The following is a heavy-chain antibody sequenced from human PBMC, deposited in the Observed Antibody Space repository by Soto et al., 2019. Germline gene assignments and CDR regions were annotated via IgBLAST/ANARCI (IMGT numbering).Heavy chain of an antibody. D-gene: IGHD3-9*01. V-gene: IGHV3-23*01. CDR3: AKGDILTGYYDFDY. CDR1: GFTFSSYA. J-gene: IGHJ4*02. Sequence: GGSLRLSCAASGFTFSSYAMSWVRQAPGKGLEWVSAISGSGGSTYYADSVKGRFTISRGNSKNTLYLQMNSLRAEDTAVYYCAKGDILTGYYDFDYWGQGTLVTVSS. CDR2: ISGSGGST.